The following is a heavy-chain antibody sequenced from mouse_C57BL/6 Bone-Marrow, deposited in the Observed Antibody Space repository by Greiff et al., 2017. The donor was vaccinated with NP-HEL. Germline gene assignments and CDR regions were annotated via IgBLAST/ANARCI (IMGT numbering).Heavy chain of an antibody. V-gene: IGHV1-50*01. CDR2: IDPSDSYT. Sequence: QVQLQQPGAELVKPGASVKLSCKASGYTFTSYWLQWVNQRPGQGLEWIGEIDPSDSYTNYNLKFKGKATLTVDTSSSTAYMQLSSLTSEDSAVYYCAREGYDYERYFDYWGQGTTLTVSS. CDR1: GYTFTSYW. CDR3: AREGYDYERYFDY. D-gene: IGHD2-4*01. J-gene: IGHJ2*01.